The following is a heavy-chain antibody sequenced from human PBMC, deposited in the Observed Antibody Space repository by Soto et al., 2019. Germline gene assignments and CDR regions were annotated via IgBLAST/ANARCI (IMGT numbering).Heavy chain of an antibody. CDR1: GWTFSSYA. J-gene: IGHJ3*02. CDR2: IIPIFGTA. CDR3: ARYDSSGYYYGDAFDI. Sequence: SVKVSCKASGWTFSSYAISWVRQARGQGLEWMGGIIPIFGTANYAQKFQGRVTITADESTSTAYMELSSLRSEDTAVYYCARYDSSGYYYGDAFDIWGQGTIGTVS. D-gene: IGHD3-22*01. V-gene: IGHV1-69*13.